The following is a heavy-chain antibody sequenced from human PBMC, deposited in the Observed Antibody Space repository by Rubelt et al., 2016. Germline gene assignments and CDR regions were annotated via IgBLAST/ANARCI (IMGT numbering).Heavy chain of an antibody. J-gene: IGHJ4*02. CDR1: GFSFSNAW. CDR2: IKSKTAGGTT. Sequence: EVQLLESGGGLVQPGGSLRLSCAASGFSFSNAWMSWVRQAPGKGLEWVGRIKSKTAGGTTDYAAPVKGRFTISRNDSKNTLYLQMNSLKIEDTAVYYCTTDRRDYDFWSGYDDYWGQGTLVTVSS. CDR3: TTDRRDYDFWSGYDDY. D-gene: IGHD3-3*01. V-gene: IGHV3-15*01.